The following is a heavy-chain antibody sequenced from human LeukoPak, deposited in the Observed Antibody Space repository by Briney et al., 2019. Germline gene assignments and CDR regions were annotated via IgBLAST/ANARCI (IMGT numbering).Heavy chain of an antibody. D-gene: IGHD6-6*01. CDR3: ARAGSSNFDY. CDR1: GFTFSSYS. V-gene: IGHV3-21*01. J-gene: IGHJ4*02. CDR2: ISSSSSYI. Sequence: PGGSLRLSCAASGFTFSSYSMNWVRQAPGKGLEWVSSISSSSSYIYYADSVKGRFTISRDNAKNSLYLQMNSLRAEGTAVYYCARAGSSNFDYWGQGTLVTVSS.